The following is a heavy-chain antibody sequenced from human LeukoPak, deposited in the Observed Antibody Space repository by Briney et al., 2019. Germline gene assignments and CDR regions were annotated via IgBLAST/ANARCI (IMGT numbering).Heavy chain of an antibody. D-gene: IGHD6-19*01. Sequence: GGSLRLSCAASGFTFSSYGMHWVRQAPGKGLEWVAVIWYDGNKKDYVDSVKGRFTISRDNSKNTLYLQMNSLRAEDTAVYYCAREGIAVAGYGPWGQGTLVTLSS. CDR3: AREGIAVAGYGP. CDR1: GFTFSSYG. CDR2: IWYDGNKK. J-gene: IGHJ5*02. V-gene: IGHV3-33*01.